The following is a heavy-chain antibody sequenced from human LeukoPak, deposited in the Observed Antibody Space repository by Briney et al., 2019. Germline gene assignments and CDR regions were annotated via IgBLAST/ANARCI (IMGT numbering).Heavy chain of an antibody. Sequence: ASVKVSCKASGYTFTGYYMHWVRQAPGQGLEWMGWINPNSGGTNYAQKFQGWVTMTRDTSISTAYMELSRLRSDDTAVYYCARGGIAAAGLSFDYWGQGTLVTVSS. V-gene: IGHV1-2*04. D-gene: IGHD6-13*01. CDR2: INPNSGGT. CDR3: ARGGIAAAGLSFDY. J-gene: IGHJ4*02. CDR1: GYTFTGYY.